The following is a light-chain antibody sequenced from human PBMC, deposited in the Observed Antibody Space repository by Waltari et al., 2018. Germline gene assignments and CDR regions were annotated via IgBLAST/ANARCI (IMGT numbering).Light chain of an antibody. V-gene: IGLV2-14*03. CDR3: SSYTSSTTWV. Sequence: QSALTQPASVSGSPGQSITISCTGTSSDVGRYNYVSWYQQPPGKAPKLIIYDVSNRPSGVSYRFSGSKSGNTASLTISGLQAEDEADYYCSSYTSSTTWVFGGGTKLTVL. CDR2: DVS. J-gene: IGLJ3*02. CDR1: SSDVGRYNY.